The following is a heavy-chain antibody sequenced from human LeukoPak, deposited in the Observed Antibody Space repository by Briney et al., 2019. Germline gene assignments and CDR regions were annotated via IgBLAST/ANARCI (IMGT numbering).Heavy chain of an antibody. CDR3: ATTLMGLLWFGELLLREKGFDY. V-gene: IGHV4-39*07. Sequence: PSETLSLTCTVSGGSISSSSYYWGWIRQPPGKGLEWIGSIYYSGSTYYNPSLKSRVTISVDTSKNQFSLKLSSVTAADTAVYYCATTLMGLLWFGELLLREKGFDYWGQGTLVTVSS. CDR2: IYYSGST. CDR1: GGSISSSSYY. J-gene: IGHJ4*02. D-gene: IGHD3-10*01.